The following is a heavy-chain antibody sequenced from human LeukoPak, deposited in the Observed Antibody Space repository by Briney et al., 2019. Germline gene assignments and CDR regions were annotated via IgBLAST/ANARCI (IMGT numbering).Heavy chain of an antibody. D-gene: IGHD3-16*01. CDR1: GFTFSSYW. CDR2: INSDGSST. Sequence: GGSLRLSCAASGFTFSSYWMHWVRHAPGKGLVWASRINSDGSSTSYADSVKGRFTISRDNAKNTLYLQMNSLRAEDTAVYYCASALSDWGQGTLVTVSS. CDR3: ASALSD. J-gene: IGHJ4*02. V-gene: IGHV3-74*01.